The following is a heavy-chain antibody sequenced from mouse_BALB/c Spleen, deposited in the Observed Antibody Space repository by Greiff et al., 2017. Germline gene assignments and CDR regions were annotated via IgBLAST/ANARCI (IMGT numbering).Heavy chain of an antibody. V-gene: IGHV5-4*02. CDR1: GFTFSDYY. CDR2: ISDGGSYT. CDR3: ARMDDYDRGAMDY. J-gene: IGHJ4*01. Sequence: EVKLVESGGGLVKPGGSLKLSCAASGFTFSDYYMYWVRQTPEKRLEWVATISDGGSYTYYPDSVKGRFTISRDNAKNNLYLQMSSLKSEDTAMYYCARMDDYDRGAMDYWGQGTSVTVSS. D-gene: IGHD2-4*01.